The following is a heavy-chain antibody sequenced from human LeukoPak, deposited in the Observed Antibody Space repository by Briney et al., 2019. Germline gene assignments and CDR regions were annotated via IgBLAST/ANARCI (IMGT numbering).Heavy chain of an antibody. CDR3: ARSGVVVPIDY. CDR1: GGSISSSSYY. J-gene: IGHJ4*02. CDR2: IYYSGST. Sequence: SETLSLTCTVSGGSISSSSYYWGWIRQPPGKGLEWIGSIYYSGSTYYNPSLKSRVTISVDTSKNQFSLKLSSVTPADTAVYYCARSGVVVPIDYWGQGTLVTVSS. V-gene: IGHV4-39*01. D-gene: IGHD2-2*01.